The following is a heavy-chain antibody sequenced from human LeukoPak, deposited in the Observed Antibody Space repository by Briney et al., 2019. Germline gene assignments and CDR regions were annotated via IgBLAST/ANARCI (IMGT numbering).Heavy chain of an antibody. D-gene: IGHD3-10*01. V-gene: IGHV4-34*01. Sequence: SETLSLTCAVYGGSFSGFYWSWIRQPPGKGLEWIGEINHSGSANYNPSLKSRVTMSADTSKSQFSLNLRSVTAADTAIYYCARSFWFGVSQHDACDTWGQGTLVTVSS. J-gene: IGHJ3*02. CDR2: INHSGSA. CDR3: ARSFWFGVSQHDACDT. CDR1: GGSFSGFY.